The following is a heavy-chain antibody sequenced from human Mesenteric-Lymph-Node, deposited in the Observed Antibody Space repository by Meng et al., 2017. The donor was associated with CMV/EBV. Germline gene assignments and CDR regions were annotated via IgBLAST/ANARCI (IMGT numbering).Heavy chain of an antibody. Sequence: SLRLSCAASGFTFDDYAMHWVRQAPGKGLEWVSGISWNSGSIGYADSVKGRFTISRDNAKNSLYLQMNSLRAEDMALYYCAKALRGSLYGMDVWGQGTTVTVSS. CDR1: GFTFDDYA. D-gene: IGHD3-10*01. CDR3: AKALRGSLYGMDV. CDR2: ISWNSGSI. J-gene: IGHJ6*02. V-gene: IGHV3-9*03.